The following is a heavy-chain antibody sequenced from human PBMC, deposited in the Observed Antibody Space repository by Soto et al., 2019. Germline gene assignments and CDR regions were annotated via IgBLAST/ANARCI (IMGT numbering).Heavy chain of an antibody. Sequence: QVQLVQSGAEVKKPGASVKVSCKTSGYDFFKYNMHWVRQAPGQGLEWMGVINPTGGYTRHAPKFQGRVIMTRDTSSKIVYMELSGLTSADTAMYYCTRADSDVVILPDVRPLFDLWGQGALVTVSS. D-gene: IGHD2-21*02. CDR1: GYDFFKYN. V-gene: IGHV1-46*01. CDR3: TRADSDVVILPDVRPLFDL. CDR2: INPTGGYT. J-gene: IGHJ4*02.